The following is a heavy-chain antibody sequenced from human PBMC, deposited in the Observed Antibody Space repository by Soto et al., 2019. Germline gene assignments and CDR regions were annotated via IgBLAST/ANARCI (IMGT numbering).Heavy chain of an antibody. D-gene: IGHD5-18*01. Sequence: QVQLVESGGGVVQPGRSLRLSCAAPGFTFSSYDMHWVRQAPGKGLDWVAVISYDGSNKYYADSVKGRFTISRDNSKNTLYLQMNSLRAEDTAVYYCARDRIQGDHYSGMDVWGQGTTVTVSS. J-gene: IGHJ6*02. CDR1: GFTFSSYD. CDR3: ARDRIQGDHYSGMDV. V-gene: IGHV3-30-3*01. CDR2: ISYDGSNK.